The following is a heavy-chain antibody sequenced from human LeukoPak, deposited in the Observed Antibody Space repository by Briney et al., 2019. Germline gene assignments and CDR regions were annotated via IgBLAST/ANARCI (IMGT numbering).Heavy chain of an antibody. Sequence: SETLSLTCAVSGGSFTRVGYSWAWSRKPPGKGLEWIGYIYHSGSTYYNPSLKSRVTISVDRSKNQFSLKLSSVTAADTAVYYCARGGFYFDYWGQGTLVTVSS. CDR1: GGSFTRVGYS. J-gene: IGHJ4*02. V-gene: IGHV4-30-2*01. CDR3: ARGGFYFDY. CDR2: IYHSGST.